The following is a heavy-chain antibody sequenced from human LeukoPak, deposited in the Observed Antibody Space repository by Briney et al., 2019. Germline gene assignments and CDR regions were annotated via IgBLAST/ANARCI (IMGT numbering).Heavy chain of an antibody. J-gene: IGHJ4*02. Sequence: GGSLRLSCAASGFTFSSYAMSWVRQAPGKGLEWVSAISGSGGSTYYADSVKGRFTISRDNSKNTLYLQMNSLRAEDTAVYYCAKDLCSSTSCYTNRSFGYWGQGTLVTVSS. CDR3: AKDLCSSTSCYTNRSFGY. CDR2: ISGSGGST. V-gene: IGHV3-23*01. CDR1: GFTFSSYA. D-gene: IGHD2-2*02.